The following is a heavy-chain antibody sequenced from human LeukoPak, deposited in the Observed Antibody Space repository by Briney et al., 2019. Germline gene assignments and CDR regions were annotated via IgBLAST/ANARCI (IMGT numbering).Heavy chain of an antibody. V-gene: IGHV3-33*01. Sequence: GRSLRLSCAASGFTFSSYGMHWVRQAPGKGLEWVAVIWYDGSNKYYADSVKGRFTISRDNSKNTLYLQMNSLRAEDTAVYYCARDYDSSGSYLFDYWGQGTLVTVSS. J-gene: IGHJ4*02. CDR3: ARDYDSSGSYLFDY. CDR1: GFTFSSYG. CDR2: IWYDGSNK. D-gene: IGHD3-22*01.